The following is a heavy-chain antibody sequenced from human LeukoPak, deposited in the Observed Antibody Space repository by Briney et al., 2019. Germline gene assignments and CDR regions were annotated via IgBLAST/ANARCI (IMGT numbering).Heavy chain of an antibody. V-gene: IGHV4-34*01. CDR1: GGPFSGYY. D-gene: IGHD7-27*01. CDR3: ARAGTGDRSVVFDY. CDR2: INHNEYT. Sequence: SETLSLTCAVYGGPFSGYYWNWIRQPPGKGLEWIGEINHNEYTNYNPSLESRVTISVDTSKNQFSLKVYSLTAADTAVYFCARAGTGDRSVVFDYWGQEILDTVSS. J-gene: IGHJ4*02.